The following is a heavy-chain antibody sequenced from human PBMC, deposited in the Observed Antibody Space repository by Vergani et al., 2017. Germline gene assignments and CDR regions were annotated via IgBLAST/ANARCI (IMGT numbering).Heavy chain of an antibody. V-gene: IGHV4-30-4*08. J-gene: IGHJ5*02. CDR2: IYYSGTT. D-gene: IGHD2-21*02. Sequence: QVQLQESGPGLVKPSQTLSLTCSVSGAYVGSGGSYWSWVRQRPGMGLDWIGYIYYSGTTYYNPSLESRVTISVDTSKNQFSLKLSSVTAADTAVYYCASAYGDFGPWFDPWGQGTLVTVSS. CDR1: GAYVGSGGSY. CDR3: ASAYGDFGPWFDP.